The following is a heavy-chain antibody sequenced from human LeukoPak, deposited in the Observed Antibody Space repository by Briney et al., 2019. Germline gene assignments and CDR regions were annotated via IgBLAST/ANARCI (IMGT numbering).Heavy chain of an antibody. J-gene: IGHJ4*02. CDR3: AKAPSGSSALGY. CDR1: GLTFSSYA. CDR2: IDNSGFTT. D-gene: IGHD1-26*01. Sequence: GGSLRLSCAASGLTFSSYAFNWVRQAPGKGLEWVSAIDNSGFTTYYADSVRGRFTISRDNVKNTLYLQMNSLRAEDTAVYYCAKAPSGSSALGYWGQGTLVTVSS. V-gene: IGHV3-23*01.